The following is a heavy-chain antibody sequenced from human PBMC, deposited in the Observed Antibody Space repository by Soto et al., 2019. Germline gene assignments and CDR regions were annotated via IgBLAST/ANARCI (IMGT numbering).Heavy chain of an antibody. CDR3: LNVRWLDF. CDR2: ISDDSSRT. V-gene: IGHV3-23*01. CDR1: GFSFSTFE. J-gene: IGHJ5*01. Sequence: EVQLLESGGGLVQPGGSLRLSCAASGFSFSTFEMSWVRQAPGRGLEWVTFISDDSSRTYYADAVKGRFTISRDNSKYTLYLQMNRRTAEDSAVYACLNVRWLDFWGQGALVTVSS.